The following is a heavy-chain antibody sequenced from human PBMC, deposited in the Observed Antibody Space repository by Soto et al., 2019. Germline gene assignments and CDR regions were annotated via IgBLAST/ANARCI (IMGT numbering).Heavy chain of an antibody. J-gene: IGHJ4*02. CDR3: EKLLNSSWYYYDSSGYFDY. CDR2: ISGSGGST. V-gene: IGHV3-23*01. CDR1: GFTFSSYA. D-gene: IGHD3-22*01. Sequence: GSLLLACSASGFTFSSYAMSWVRQAPGKGLEWVSAISGSGGSTYYADSVKGRFTISRDNSKNTLYLQMNSLRAEDTAVYYCEKLLNSSWYYYDSSGYFDYWGQGTLVTVYS.